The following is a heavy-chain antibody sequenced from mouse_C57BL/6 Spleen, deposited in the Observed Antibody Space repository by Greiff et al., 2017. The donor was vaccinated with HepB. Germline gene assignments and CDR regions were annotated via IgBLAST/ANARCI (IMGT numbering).Heavy chain of an antibody. CDR3: TLTGTLDY. J-gene: IGHJ2*01. Sequence: VQLQQSGAELVRPGASVKLSCTASGFNIKDDYMHWVKQRPEQGLEWIGWIDPENGDTEYASKFQGKATITADTSSNTAYLQLSSLTSENTAVYYCTLTGTLDYWGQGTTLTVSS. CDR1: GFNIKDDY. D-gene: IGHD4-1*01. V-gene: IGHV14-4*01. CDR2: IDPENGDT.